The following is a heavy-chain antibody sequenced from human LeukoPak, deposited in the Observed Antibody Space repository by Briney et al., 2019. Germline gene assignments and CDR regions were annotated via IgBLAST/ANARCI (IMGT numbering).Heavy chain of an antibody. Sequence: GGSLRLSCAASGFTFSVFWMSWVRQAPEKGLEWVANIKQDGSEKYYVDSVKGRFTVSRDNSKNTLYLQMNSLGDDDTAVYYCAKGQGYNYGDSIDYWGQGTLVTVSS. CDR3: AKGQGYNYGDSIDY. CDR1: GFTFSVFW. V-gene: IGHV3-7*03. CDR2: IKQDGSEK. D-gene: IGHD5-18*01. J-gene: IGHJ4*02.